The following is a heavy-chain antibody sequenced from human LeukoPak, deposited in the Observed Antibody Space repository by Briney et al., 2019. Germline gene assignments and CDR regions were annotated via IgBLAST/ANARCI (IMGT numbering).Heavy chain of an antibody. D-gene: IGHD1-26*01. CDR3: ATGSGFDD. CDR1: GFTFSSYA. Sequence: PGGSLRLSCAASGFTFSSYAMSWLRQAPEKGLQWISYISNSGSTTYYEDSVKGRFTISRDNARNSLYLQMNNLTADDTAVYYCATGSGFDDWGQGTLVTVSS. V-gene: IGHV3-48*01. J-gene: IGHJ4*02. CDR2: ISNSGSTT.